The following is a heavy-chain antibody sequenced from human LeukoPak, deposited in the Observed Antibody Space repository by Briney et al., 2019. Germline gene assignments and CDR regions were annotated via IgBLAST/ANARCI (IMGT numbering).Heavy chain of an antibody. D-gene: IGHD2-21*01. CDR1: GYTFTSYY. Sequence: ASVKVSCKASGYTFTSYYMHWVRQAPGQGLEWMGIINPSGGSTSYAQKFQGRVTMTRDTSTSTVYMELSSLRSEDTAVYYCARDGAVGIGSDKNWFDPWGQGTLVTVSS. V-gene: IGHV1-46*01. J-gene: IGHJ5*02. CDR3: ARDGAVGIGSDKNWFDP. CDR2: INPSGGST.